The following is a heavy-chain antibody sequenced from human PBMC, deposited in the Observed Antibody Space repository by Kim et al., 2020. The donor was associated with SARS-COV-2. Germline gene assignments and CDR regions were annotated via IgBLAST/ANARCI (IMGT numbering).Heavy chain of an antibody. Sequence: SETLSLTCTVSGGSISSSSYYWGWIRQPPGKGLEWIGSIYYSGSTYYNPSLKSRVTISVDTSKNQFSLKLSSVTAADTAVYYCARRYGGYSYGYYYYWGQGTLVTVSS. CDR1: GGSISSSSYY. CDR3: ARRYGGYSYGYYYY. V-gene: IGHV4-39*01. CDR2: IYYSGST. J-gene: IGHJ4*02. D-gene: IGHD5-18*01.